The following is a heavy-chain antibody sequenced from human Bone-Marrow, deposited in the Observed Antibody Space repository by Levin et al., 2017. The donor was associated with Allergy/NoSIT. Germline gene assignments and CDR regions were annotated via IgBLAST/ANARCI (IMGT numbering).Heavy chain of an antibody. J-gene: IGHJ3*02. CDR3: ARDPLGEPHPTFAFDI. D-gene: IGHD3-16*01. CDR1: GGSISSGDYY. Sequence: SETLSLTCTVSGGSISSGDYYWSWIRQPPGKGLEWIGHIYYSGITYYNPSLKSRLTITLDTSKNQFSLKLSSVTAAETAVYFCARDPLGEPHPTFAFDIWGQGTMVTVSS. CDR2: IYYSGIT. V-gene: IGHV4-30-4*01.